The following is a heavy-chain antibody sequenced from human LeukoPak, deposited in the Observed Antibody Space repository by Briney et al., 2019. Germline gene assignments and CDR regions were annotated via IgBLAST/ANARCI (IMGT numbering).Heavy chain of an antibody. CDR3: ARDLLYYDILTGPDY. V-gene: IGHV1-69*13. D-gene: IGHD3-9*01. CDR1: GGTFSSYA. CDR2: IIPIFGTA. Sequence: SVKVSCKASGGTFSSYAISWVRQAPGQGLEWMGGIIPIFGTANYAQKFQGRVTITADESTSTAYMELSSLRSEDTAVYYCARDLLYYDILTGPDYWGQGTLVTVSS. J-gene: IGHJ4*02.